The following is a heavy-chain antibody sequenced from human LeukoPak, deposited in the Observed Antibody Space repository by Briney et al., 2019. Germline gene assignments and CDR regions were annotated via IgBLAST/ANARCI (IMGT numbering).Heavy chain of an antibody. D-gene: IGHD2-2*01. Sequence: SVKVSCKTSGGTFSNYGFSWVRQAPGQGPEWMGRIIPMFGITNYARKFQGRVTITADKSTSTAYMEVSSLRSEDTAVYYCARVVQRDAHYCYHAMDVWGQGTTVTVSS. CDR1: GGTFSNYG. CDR2: IIPMFGIT. CDR3: ARVVQRDAHYCYHAMDV. J-gene: IGHJ6*02. V-gene: IGHV1-69*04.